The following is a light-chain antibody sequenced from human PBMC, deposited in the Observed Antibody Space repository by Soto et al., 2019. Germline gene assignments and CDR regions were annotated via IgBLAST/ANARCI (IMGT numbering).Light chain of an antibody. Sequence: PGERATLSCGASQSVTNNFLAWYQQKPGQAPRLLIYGASSRATGVPDRFSGSGSGTDFTLTISRLEPGDFAVYYCQQYGTPLFTCGPGTKVAIK. J-gene: IGKJ3*01. CDR1: QSVTNNF. CDR2: GAS. CDR3: QQYGTPLFT. V-gene: IGKV3-20*01.